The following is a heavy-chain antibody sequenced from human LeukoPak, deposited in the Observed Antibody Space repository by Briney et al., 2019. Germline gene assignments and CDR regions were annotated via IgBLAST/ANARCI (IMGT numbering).Heavy chain of an antibody. CDR1: GGSISSYY. CDR3: ARVDSSNWYDSRGYFDY. J-gene: IGHJ4*02. D-gene: IGHD6-13*01. V-gene: IGHV4-59*01. Sequence: SETLSLTCTVSGGSISSYYWSWIRQPPGKGLEWIGYIYYTGSTNYNPSLKSRVTISIDTSKNQFSLKLRSVTAADTAVYYCARVDSSNWYDSRGYFDYWGQGTLVTVSS. CDR2: IYYTGST.